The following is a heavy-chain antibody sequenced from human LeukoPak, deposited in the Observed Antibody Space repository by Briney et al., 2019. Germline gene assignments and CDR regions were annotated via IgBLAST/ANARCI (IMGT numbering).Heavy chain of an antibody. J-gene: IGHJ6*03. CDR3: ARVSRGKGATDYYYYMDV. V-gene: IGHV3-53*01. CDR2: IYSGGST. Sequence: GGSLRLSCAASGFTVSSNYMSWVRQAPGKGLEWVSVIYSGGSTYYADSVKGRFTISRDNSKKTLYLQMNSLRAEDTAVYYCARVSRGKGATDYYYYMDVWGKGTTVTVSS. CDR1: GFTVSSNY.